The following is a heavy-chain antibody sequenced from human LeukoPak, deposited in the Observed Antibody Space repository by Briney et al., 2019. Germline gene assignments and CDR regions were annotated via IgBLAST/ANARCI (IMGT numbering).Heavy chain of an antibody. CDR2: IYHSRST. D-gene: IGHD3-22*01. CDR3: AKVSGYYSEYFQH. Sequence: SETLFLTCTVSGYSISSGYYWGWIRQPPGKGLEGIGSIYHSRSTYYNPSLKSRVTISVDTSKNQFSLKLSSVTAADTAVYYCAKVSGYYSEYFQHWGQGTLVTVSS. V-gene: IGHV4-38-2*02. J-gene: IGHJ1*01. CDR1: GYSISSGYY.